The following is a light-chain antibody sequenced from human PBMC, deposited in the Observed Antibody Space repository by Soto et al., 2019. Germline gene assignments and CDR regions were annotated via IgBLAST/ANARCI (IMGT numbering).Light chain of an antibody. J-gene: IGLJ2*01. CDR2: DNN. V-gene: IGLV1-51*01. CDR3: GTWDSSLSAVV. CDR1: SSNIGNNY. Sequence: QSALTQPPSVSAAPGQKVTISCSGSSSNIGNNYVSWYQQLPGTAPKLLIYDNNKRPSGIPDRFSGYKSGTSATLGITGLQTGDEADDYCGTWDSSLSAVVFGGGTKLTVL.